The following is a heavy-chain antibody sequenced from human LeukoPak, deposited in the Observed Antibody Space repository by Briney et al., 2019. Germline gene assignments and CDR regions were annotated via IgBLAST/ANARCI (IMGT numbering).Heavy chain of an antibody. V-gene: IGHV3-9*01. J-gene: IGHJ6*02. D-gene: IGHD3-22*01. Sequence: PGRSLRLSCAASGFIFDDYAMFWVRQAPGKGLEWVSGISWDSKNIGYAASVKGRFTISRDNAKNSLYLQMNSLRADDTAFYYCAKGNRDSSGFYYYYGMDVWGQGTTVTVSS. CDR1: GFIFDDYA. CDR2: ISWDSKNI. CDR3: AKGNRDSSGFYYYYGMDV.